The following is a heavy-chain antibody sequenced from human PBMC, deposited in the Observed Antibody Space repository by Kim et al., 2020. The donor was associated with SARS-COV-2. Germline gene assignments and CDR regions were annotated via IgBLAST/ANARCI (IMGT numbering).Heavy chain of an antibody. Sequence: GGSLRLSCAASGFTVSSNYMSWVRQAPGKGLEWVSVIYSGGSTYYADSVKGRFTISRDNSKNTLYLQMNSLRAEDTAVYYCAREEGYYGSGSFAYGMDVWGQGTTVTVSS. CDR3: AREEGYYGSGSFAYGMDV. J-gene: IGHJ6*02. CDR1: GFTVSSNY. V-gene: IGHV3-53*01. D-gene: IGHD3-10*01. CDR2: IYSGGST.